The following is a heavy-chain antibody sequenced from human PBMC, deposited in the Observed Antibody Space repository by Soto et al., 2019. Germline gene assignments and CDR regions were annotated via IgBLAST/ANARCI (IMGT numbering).Heavy chain of an antibody. CDR3: AFDPYSGNGGWFAP. CDR1: GGSISSYY. D-gene: IGHD2-15*01. V-gene: IGHV4-59*01. CDR2: IFYSGST. Sequence: PSETLSLTCTVSGGSISSYYWSWFRQPPGEGLEWIGYIFYSGSTNYNPSLKSRVTLSADTSKNQISLKLSSVTAADTAVYYCAFDPYSGNGGWFAPWGQGTLVIVSS. J-gene: IGHJ5*02.